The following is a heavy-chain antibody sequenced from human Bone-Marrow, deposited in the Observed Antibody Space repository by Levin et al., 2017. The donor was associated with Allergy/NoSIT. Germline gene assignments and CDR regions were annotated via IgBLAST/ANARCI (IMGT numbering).Heavy chain of an antibody. J-gene: IGHJ1*01. CDR1: GFTFSSYW. V-gene: IGHV3-7*04. CDR3: ARDGITTSAPTEYLQH. Sequence: GGSLRLSCAASGFTFSSYWMSWVRQAPGKGLEWVANIKQDGSEKYYVDSVKGRFTISRDNAKNSLYLQMNSLRAEDTAVYYGARDGITTSAPTEYLQHWGQGTLVTVSS. CDR2: IKQDGSEK. D-gene: IGHD1-14*01.